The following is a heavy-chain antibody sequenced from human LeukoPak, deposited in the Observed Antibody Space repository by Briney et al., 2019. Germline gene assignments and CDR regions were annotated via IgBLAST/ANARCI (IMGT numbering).Heavy chain of an antibody. CDR3: VRDGNILTGSKYNFDD. D-gene: IGHD3-9*01. Sequence: GGSLRLSCAVSGLTFSNYWMHWVRQAPGKGLEWVAVIWSDGSKTYYADSVKGRFTISRDDSKNTLNLQMNSLRAEDTAVYYCVRDGNILTGSKYNFDDWGQGTLVTVSS. CDR2: IWSDGSKT. CDR1: GLTFSNYW. V-gene: IGHV3-33*08. J-gene: IGHJ4*02.